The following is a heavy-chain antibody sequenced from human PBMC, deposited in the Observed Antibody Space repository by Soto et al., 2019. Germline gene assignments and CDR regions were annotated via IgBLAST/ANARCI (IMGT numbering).Heavy chain of an antibody. CDR3: ARDYGSGSYYNGNYYYYGMDV. Sequence: ASVKVSCKASGYTFTSYYMHWVRQAPGQGLEWMGIINPSGGSTSYAQKFQGRVTMTRDTSTSTVYMELSSLRSEDTAVYYCARDYGSGSYYNGNYYYYGMDVWGQGTTVTVSS. D-gene: IGHD3-10*01. CDR2: INPSGGST. CDR1: GYTFTSYY. J-gene: IGHJ6*02. V-gene: IGHV1-46*01.